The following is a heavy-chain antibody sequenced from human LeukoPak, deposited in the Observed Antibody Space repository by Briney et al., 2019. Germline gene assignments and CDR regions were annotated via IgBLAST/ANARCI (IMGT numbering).Heavy chain of an antibody. Sequence: GGSLRLSCTTSGFSFRNTWMSWVRQAPGKGLEWVANIKQDETEIYYADSVKGRFTISRDNAKRSLYLQMNILRVEDTAVYYCARLNWDDGEVSGFDQWGQGILVTVS. CDR3: ARLNWDDGEVSGFDQ. J-gene: IGHJ5*02. V-gene: IGHV3-7*01. CDR2: IKQDETEI. CDR1: GFSFRNTW. D-gene: IGHD1-26*01.